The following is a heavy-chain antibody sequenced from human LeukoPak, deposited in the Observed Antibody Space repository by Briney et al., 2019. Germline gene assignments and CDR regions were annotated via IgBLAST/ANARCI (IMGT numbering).Heavy chain of an antibody. Sequence: PSETLSLTCTVSGGSISSSSYYWGWIRQPPGKGLEWIGSIYYSGSTYYNPSLKSRVTISVDTSKNQFSLKLSSVTAADTAVYYCASEFPYDFWNGDAFDIWGQGTMVTVSS. J-gene: IGHJ3*02. CDR2: IYYSGST. CDR1: GGSISSSSYY. D-gene: IGHD3-3*01. CDR3: ASEFPYDFWNGDAFDI. V-gene: IGHV4-39*07.